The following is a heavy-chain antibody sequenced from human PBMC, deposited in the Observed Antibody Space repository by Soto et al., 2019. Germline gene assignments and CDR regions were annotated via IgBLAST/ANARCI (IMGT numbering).Heavy chain of an antibody. D-gene: IGHD6-6*01. J-gene: IGHJ4*02. Sequence: HPGGSLRLSCAASGFTFSSYAMSWVRQAPGKGLEWVSAISGSGGSTYYADSVKGRFTISRDNSKNTLYLQMNSLRAEDTAVYYCARDRLSRPGYSSSYFDYWGQGTLVTVSS. CDR1: GFTFSSYA. CDR2: ISGSGGST. CDR3: ARDRLSRPGYSSSYFDY. V-gene: IGHV3-23*01.